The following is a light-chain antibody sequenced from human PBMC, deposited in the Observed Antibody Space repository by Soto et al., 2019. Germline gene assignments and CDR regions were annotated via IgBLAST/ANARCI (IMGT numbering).Light chain of an antibody. CDR2: GAS. Sequence: EIVLTQSPGTLSLSPGERAILSCRASQAVGGTYLAWYQHKPGQAPRLLIYGASNRAAGIPDRFGGSGSGTDFTLTISRLEPEDFAVYYCQQYGSSPQITLGQGTRLEI. CDR3: QQYGSSPQIT. V-gene: IGKV3-20*01. CDR1: QAVGGTY. J-gene: IGKJ5*01.